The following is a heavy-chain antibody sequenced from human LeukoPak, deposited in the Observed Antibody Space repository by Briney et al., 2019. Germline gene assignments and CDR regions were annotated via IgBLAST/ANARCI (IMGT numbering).Heavy chain of an antibody. D-gene: IGHD3-9*01. CDR3: ARDGSELRYFDRYFDY. CDR2: ISAYNGNT. J-gene: IGHJ4*02. CDR1: GYTFTSYG. V-gene: IGHV1-18*01. Sequence: ASVKVSCKASGYTFTSYGISWVRQAPGQGLEWVGWISAYNGNTNYAQKLQGRVTMTTDTSTSTAYMELRSLRSDDTAVYYCARDGSELRYFDRYFDYWGQGTLVTVSS.